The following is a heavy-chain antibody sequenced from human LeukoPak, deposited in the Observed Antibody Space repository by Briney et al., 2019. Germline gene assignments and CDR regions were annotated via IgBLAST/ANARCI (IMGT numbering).Heavy chain of an antibody. Sequence: RGESLKISCKGSGYSFTSYWIGWVRQMPGKGLEWMGIIYPGDSDTRYSPSFQGQVTISADKSISTAYLQWSSLKASDTAMYYCARHVVAGPYYYYGMDVWGQGTTVTVSS. V-gene: IGHV5-51*01. CDR1: GYSFTSYW. CDR3: ARHVVAGPYYYYGMDV. J-gene: IGHJ6*02. CDR2: IYPGDSDT. D-gene: IGHD2-15*01.